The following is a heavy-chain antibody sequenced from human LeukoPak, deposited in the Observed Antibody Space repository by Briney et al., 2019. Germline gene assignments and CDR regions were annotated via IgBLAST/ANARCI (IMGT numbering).Heavy chain of an antibody. Sequence: SETLSLTCTVSGGSISSGGYYWSWIRQPPGKGLEWIGYIYHSGSTYYNPSLKSRVTMPVDRSKNQFSLKLSSVTAADTAVYYCARGPMYSSSSDWFDPRGQGTLVTVSS. D-gene: IGHD6-6*01. CDR3: ARGPMYSSSSDWFDP. J-gene: IGHJ5*02. V-gene: IGHV4-30-2*01. CDR1: GGSISSGGYY. CDR2: IYHSGST.